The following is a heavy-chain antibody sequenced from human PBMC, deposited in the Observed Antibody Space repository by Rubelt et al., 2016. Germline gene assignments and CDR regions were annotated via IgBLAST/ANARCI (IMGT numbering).Heavy chain of an antibody. V-gene: IGHV3-23*01. CDR1: GFTLSRYA. J-gene: IGHJ4*02. CDR3: ARISRGY. Sequence: SRGGLVQPGGSLRVSCAASGFTLSRYAMNWVRQAPGKGLEWVAAISGSGGSTFYADSVKGRFTISRDNSKNTLYLQMNSLRAEDTAVYYCARISRGYWGQGTLVTVSS. CDR2: ISGSGGST.